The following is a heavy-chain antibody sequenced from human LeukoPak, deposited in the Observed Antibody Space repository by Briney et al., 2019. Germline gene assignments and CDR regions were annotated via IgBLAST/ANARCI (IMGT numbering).Heavy chain of an antibody. J-gene: IGHJ5*02. CDR1: GGSISSYY. CDR2: ISYNGST. Sequence: SETLSLTCTVSGGSISSYYWNWIRQPPGKGLEWIGYISYNGSTNYNPSLKSRVTISIDTSKNQFSLKLNSVTAADTAVYYCARGHSSSWYGYNWFDPWGQGTLVTVSS. V-gene: IGHV4-59*08. CDR3: ARGHSSSWYGYNWFDP. D-gene: IGHD6-13*01.